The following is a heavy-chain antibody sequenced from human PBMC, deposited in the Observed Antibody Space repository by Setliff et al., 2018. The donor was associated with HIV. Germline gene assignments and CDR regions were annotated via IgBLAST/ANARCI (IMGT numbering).Heavy chain of an antibody. CDR3: ASHQHNFTGYYYYYYYMAV. Sequence: SETLSLTCNITGVSIDSHYWSWIRQAAGQELEWIGRIYTSGSTDYNPSLKSRLTISVDTPKNQFSLKLSSVTAADTAVYYCASHQHNFTGYYYYYYYMAVWGRGTMVTVSS. D-gene: IGHD3-9*01. V-gene: IGHV4-4*07. J-gene: IGHJ6*03. CDR2: IYTSGST. CDR1: GVSIDSHY.